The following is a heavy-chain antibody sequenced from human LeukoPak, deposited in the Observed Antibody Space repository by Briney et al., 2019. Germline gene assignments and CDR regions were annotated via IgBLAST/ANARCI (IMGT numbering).Heavy chain of an antibody. CDR2: IYHSGST. Sequence: PSETLSLTCTVSGGSISSFYWNWIRQPPGKGLEWIGYIYHSGSTNYNPSLKGRVTISADTSKNQFSLKLSSETAADTAVYYCARGTSYSGATFLYWGQGTLVTVSS. D-gene: IGHD1-26*01. CDR1: GGSISSFY. V-gene: IGHV4-59*01. J-gene: IGHJ4*02. CDR3: ARGTSYSGATFLY.